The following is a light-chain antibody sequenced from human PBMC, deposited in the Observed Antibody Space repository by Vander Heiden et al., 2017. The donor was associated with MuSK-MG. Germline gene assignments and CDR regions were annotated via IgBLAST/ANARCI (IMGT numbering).Light chain of an antibody. CDR3: QQSYSTPPY. Sequence: DIQMTQSPSSLSASVGDRVTITCRASQSISSYLNWYQQKPGKAPKLLIYAASSLQSGVPSRFSGSGSGTDFILTISSLQPEDFATYYCQQSYSTPPYFGGGTKVEIK. V-gene: IGKV1-39*01. CDR2: AAS. J-gene: IGKJ4*01. CDR1: QSISSY.